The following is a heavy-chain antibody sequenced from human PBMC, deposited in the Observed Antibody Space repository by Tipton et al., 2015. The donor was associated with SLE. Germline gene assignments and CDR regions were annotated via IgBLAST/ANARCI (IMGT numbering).Heavy chain of an antibody. D-gene: IGHD3-3*01. Sequence: GLVKPSETLSLTCTVSGYSISSGYYWGWIRQPPGKGLEWIGSIYHSGSTYYNPSLKSRVTISVDTSKNQFSLKLSSVTAADTAVYYCARRKIFGVVDYWGQGTLVTVSS. V-gene: IGHV4-38-2*02. CDR1: GYSISSGYY. CDR3: ARRKIFGVVDY. CDR2: IYHSGST. J-gene: IGHJ4*02.